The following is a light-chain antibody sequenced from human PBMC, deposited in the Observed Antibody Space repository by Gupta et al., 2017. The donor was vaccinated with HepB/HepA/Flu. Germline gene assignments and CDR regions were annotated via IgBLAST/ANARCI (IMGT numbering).Light chain of an antibody. J-gene: IGLJ3*02. Sequence: QSVLTQPPSASGTPGQRVTISFFGSRSNIGSNSVNWSHQLPSTAPNLLIYSDNHRRSGVPERFSGSKSATSAALAISWLQAEDVADYYCAAWDDSRNGLVFGGGTKRTVL. CDR3: AAWDDSRNGLV. V-gene: IGLV1-44*01. CDR1: RSNIGSNS. CDR2: SDN.